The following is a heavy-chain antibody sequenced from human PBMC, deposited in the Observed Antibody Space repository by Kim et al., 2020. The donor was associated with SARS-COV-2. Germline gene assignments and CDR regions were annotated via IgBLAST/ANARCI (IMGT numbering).Heavy chain of an antibody. Sequence: SETLSLTCAVYGGSFSGYYWSWIRQPPGKGLEWIGEINHSGSTNYNPSLKSRVTISVDTSKNQFSLKLSSVTAADTAVYYCARDFDQLGDAFDIWGQGTMVTVSS. CDR3: ARDFDQLGDAFDI. CDR1: GGSFSGYY. CDR2: INHSGST. J-gene: IGHJ3*02. D-gene: IGHD2-2*01. V-gene: IGHV4-34*01.